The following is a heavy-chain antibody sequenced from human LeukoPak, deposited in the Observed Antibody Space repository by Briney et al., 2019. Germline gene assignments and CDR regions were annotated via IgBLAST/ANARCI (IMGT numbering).Heavy chain of an antibody. Sequence: PGGALRLSCAASGFTFDDYAMHWVRQAPGKGLEWVSGISWNSGSIGYADSVKGRFTISRDNAKNSLYLQMNSLRAEDTALYYCAKDTVRVVFWKYGMDVWGQGTTVTVSS. V-gene: IGHV3-9*01. CDR3: AKDTVRVVFWKYGMDV. D-gene: IGHD3-3*01. CDR1: GFTFDDYA. J-gene: IGHJ6*02. CDR2: ISWNSGSI.